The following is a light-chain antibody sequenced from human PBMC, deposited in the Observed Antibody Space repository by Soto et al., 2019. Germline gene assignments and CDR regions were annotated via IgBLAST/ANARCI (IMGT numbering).Light chain of an antibody. J-gene: IGKJ1*01. Sequence: DIQMTQSPSTLSACVGDRVTITCRASQSISSWLAWYQQKPGKAPKLLIYDASSLESGVPSRFSGSGSWTEFTLTITSLQPDDFATYYCQQYNSYPWTFGQGTKVEIK. CDR3: QQYNSYPWT. CDR1: QSISSW. V-gene: IGKV1-5*01. CDR2: DAS.